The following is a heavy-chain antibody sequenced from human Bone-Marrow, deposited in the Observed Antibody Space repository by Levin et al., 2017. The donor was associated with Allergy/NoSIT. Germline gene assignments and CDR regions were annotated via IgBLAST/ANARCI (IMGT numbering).Heavy chain of an antibody. Sequence: GESLKISCKASGFTFTFYAFTWVRQAPGQGLEWMGWISPYNGDTKYAQRFQDRVTMTTDTSTSTAYMELRSLRSEDTAMYFCAREMAETAADTFDIWGKGTMVTVSS. V-gene: IGHV1-18*01. CDR2: ISPYNGDT. D-gene: IGHD2-8*01. CDR3: AREMAETAADTFDI. CDR1: GFTFTFYA. J-gene: IGHJ3*02.